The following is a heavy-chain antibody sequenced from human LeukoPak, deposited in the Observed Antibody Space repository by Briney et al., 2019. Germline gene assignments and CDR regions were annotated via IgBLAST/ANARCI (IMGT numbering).Heavy chain of an antibody. Sequence: GASVKVSCKASGYTFTSYYMHWVRQAPGQGLEWMGIINPSGGSTSYAQKFQGRVTMTRDMSTSTVYMELSSLRSEDTAVYYCARERSGYDSGSDAFDIWGQGTMVTVSS. J-gene: IGHJ3*02. CDR3: ARERSGYDSGSDAFDI. D-gene: IGHD5-12*01. V-gene: IGHV1-46*01. CDR1: GYTFTSYY. CDR2: INPSGGST.